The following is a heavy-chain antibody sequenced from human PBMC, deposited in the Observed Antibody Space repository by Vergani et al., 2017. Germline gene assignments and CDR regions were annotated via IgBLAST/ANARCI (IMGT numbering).Heavy chain of an antibody. CDR3: ARGESSTSALYYYYYYMDV. Sequence: QVQLQESGPGLVKPSQTLSLTCSVSGGSISSGSYYWSWIRQPAGKGLEWIGRIYTSGSTNYNPSLKSRVTMSVDTSKNQFSLNLSSVTAADTAVYYCARGESSTSALYYYYYYMDVWGKXP. D-gene: IGHD2-2*01. CDR2: IYTSGST. J-gene: IGHJ6*03. CDR1: GGSISSGSYY. V-gene: IGHV4-61*02.